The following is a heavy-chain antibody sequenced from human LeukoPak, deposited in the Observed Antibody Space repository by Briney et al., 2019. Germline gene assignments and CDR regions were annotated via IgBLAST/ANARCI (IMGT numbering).Heavy chain of an antibody. CDR1: GFTFDDYA. D-gene: IGHD3-10*01. CDR3: ATSYYYGSGSYLDY. V-gene: IGHV3-9*01. Sequence: PGGSLRLSCAASGFTFDDYAMHWARQAPGKGLEWVSGISWNSGSIGYADSVKGRFTISRDNAKNSLYLQMDSLRAEDTALYYCATSYYYGSGSYLDYWGQGTLVTVSS. J-gene: IGHJ4*02. CDR2: ISWNSGSI.